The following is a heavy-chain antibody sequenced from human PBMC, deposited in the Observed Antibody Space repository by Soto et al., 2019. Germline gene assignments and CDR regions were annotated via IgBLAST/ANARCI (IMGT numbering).Heavy chain of an antibody. V-gene: IGHV3-15*01. D-gene: IGHD3-10*01. J-gene: IGHJ4*02. CDR3: TTARGLLWFGELLGNFDY. CDR1: GFTFSNAW. CDR2: IKSKTDVWTT. Sequence: GGSLRLSGAASGFTFSNAWMRWVRQAPGKGLECVVLIKSKTDVWTTDYASPVKGIFTISRDDSKNTLYLQMNSLKTEDTAVYYCTTARGLLWFGELLGNFDYWGQGTLVTVSS.